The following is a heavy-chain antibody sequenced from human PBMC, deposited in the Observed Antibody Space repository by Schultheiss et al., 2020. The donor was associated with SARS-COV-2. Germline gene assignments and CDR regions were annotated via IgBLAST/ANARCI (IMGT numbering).Heavy chain of an antibody. J-gene: IGHJ6*03. CDR1: GGSISSYY. D-gene: IGHD6-6*01. CDR2: IYYSGST. CDR3: ARHYTGYSSSHYYYYYMDV. V-gene: IGHV4-59*08. Sequence: SETLSLTCTVSGGSISSYYWSWIRQPPGKGLEWIGYIYYSGSTNYNPSLKSRVTISVDTSKNQFSLKLSSVTAADTAVYYCARHYTGYSSSHYYYYYMDVWGKGTTVTVSS.